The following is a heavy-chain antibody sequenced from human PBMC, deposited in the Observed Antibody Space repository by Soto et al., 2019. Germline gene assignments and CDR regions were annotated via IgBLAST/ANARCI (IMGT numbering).Heavy chain of an antibody. CDR1: GGSISSSSYY. CDR3: ARPHCSSTSCYGGWFDP. CDR2: IYYSGST. V-gene: IGHV4-39*01. J-gene: IGHJ5*02. D-gene: IGHD2-2*01. Sequence: SETLSLTCTVSGGSISSSSYYWGWIRQPPGKGLEWIGSIYYSGSTYYNPSLKSRVTISVDTSKNQFSLKLSSVTAADTAVYYCARPHCSSTSCYGGWFDPWGQGTLVTVSS.